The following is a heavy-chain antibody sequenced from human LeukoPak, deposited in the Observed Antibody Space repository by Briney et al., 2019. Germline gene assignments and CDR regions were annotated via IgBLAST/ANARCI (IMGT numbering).Heavy chain of an antibody. D-gene: IGHD3-22*01. Sequence: GGSLRLSCAASGFTFSSYSMNWVRQAPGKGLEWVSYISSSSSTIYYADSVKGRFTISRDNAKNSLYLQMNSLRAEDTAVYYCARVFYDSSGWFDPWGQGTLVTVSS. CDR1: GFTFSSYS. V-gene: IGHV3-48*04. CDR3: ARVFYDSSGWFDP. CDR2: ISSSSSTI. J-gene: IGHJ5*02.